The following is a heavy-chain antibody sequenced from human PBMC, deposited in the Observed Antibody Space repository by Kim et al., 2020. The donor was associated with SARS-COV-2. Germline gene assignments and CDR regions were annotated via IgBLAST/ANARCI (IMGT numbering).Heavy chain of an antibody. J-gene: IGHJ3*02. Sequence: SETLSLTCAVSGASISSGGYSWSWIRQPPGQGLEWIGYIYHSGSTFYNPSLKSRVAISVDTSKNQFSLKLTSVTAADTAMYYCARGGYCSGSSCYNHDAFDIWGQGTIVTVSS. CDR2: IYHSGST. CDR3: ARGGYCSGSSCYNHDAFDI. CDR1: GASISSGGYS. V-gene: IGHV4-30-2*01. D-gene: IGHD2-15*01.